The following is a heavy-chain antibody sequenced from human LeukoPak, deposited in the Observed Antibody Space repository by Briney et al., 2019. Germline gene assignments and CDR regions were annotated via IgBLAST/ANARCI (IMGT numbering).Heavy chain of an antibody. CDR1: GFTFSSYG. V-gene: IGHV3-23*01. D-gene: IGHD3-10*01. J-gene: IGHJ5*02. CDR2: ISGSGGST. CDR3: AKDPIDYYGSGSLPNWFDP. Sequence: GGSLRLSCAASGFTFSSYGMSWVRQAPGKGLEWVSAISGSGGSTYYADSVKGRFTISRDNSKNTLYLQMNSLRAEDTAVYYCAKDPIDYYGSGSLPNWFDPWGQGTLVTVSS.